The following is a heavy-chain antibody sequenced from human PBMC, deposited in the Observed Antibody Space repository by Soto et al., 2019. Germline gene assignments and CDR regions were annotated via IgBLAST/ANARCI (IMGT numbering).Heavy chain of an antibody. CDR1: GYSFTSYW. J-gene: IGHJ6*02. Sequence: PGESLKISFKGSGYSFTSYWIGWVRQMPGKGLEWMGIIYPGDSDTRYSPSFQGQVTISADKSISTAYLQWSSLKASDTAMYYCARSYSSSGSDNLEPTKNYYGTDVWGQGTTVTVSS. V-gene: IGHV5-51*01. CDR3: ARSYSSSGSDNLEPTKNYYGTDV. CDR2: IYPGDSDT. D-gene: IGHD6-13*01.